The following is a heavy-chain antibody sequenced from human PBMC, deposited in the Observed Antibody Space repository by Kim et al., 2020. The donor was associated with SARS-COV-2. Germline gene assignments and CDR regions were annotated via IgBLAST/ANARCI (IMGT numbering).Heavy chain of an antibody. J-gene: IGHJ3*02. CDR1: GYTFTGYY. V-gene: IGHV1-2*06. D-gene: IGHD3-10*01. Sequence: ASVKVSCKASGYTFTGYYMHWVRQAPGQGLEWMGRINPNSGGTNYAQKFQGRVTMTRDTSISTAYMELSRLRSDDTAVYYCARVSSVRGAPHTWGAFDIWGQGTMVTVSS. CDR3: ARVSSVRGAPHTWGAFDI. CDR2: INPNSGGT.